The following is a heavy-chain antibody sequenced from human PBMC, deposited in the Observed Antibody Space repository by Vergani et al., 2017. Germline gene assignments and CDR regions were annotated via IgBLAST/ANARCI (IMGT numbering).Heavy chain of an antibody. V-gene: IGHV3-43D*04. Sequence: EVRLVESGGVVVQPGGSLRLSCAASGFTFDDYAMHWVRQAPGKGLEWVSLISWDGGSTYYADSVKGRFTISRDNSKNSLYLQMNSLRAEDTALYYCAKVGGGATDFDYWGQGTLVTVSS. CDR1: GFTFDDYA. J-gene: IGHJ4*02. CDR2: ISWDGGST. CDR3: AKVGGGATDFDY. D-gene: IGHD1-26*01.